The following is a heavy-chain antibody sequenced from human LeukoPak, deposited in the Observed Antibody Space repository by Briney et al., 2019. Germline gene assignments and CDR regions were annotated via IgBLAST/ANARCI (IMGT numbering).Heavy chain of an antibody. CDR2: ISGSGGST. CDR1: GFTFSSYA. J-gene: IGHJ6*03. D-gene: IGHD3-10*01. Sequence: GGSLRLSCAASGFTFSSYAMNWVRQAPGKGLEWVSAISGSGGSTYYADSVKGRFTISRDNSKNTLYLQMNSLRAEDTAVYYCAKSYGSGSSVKYYYYMDVWGKGTTVTVSS. V-gene: IGHV3-23*01. CDR3: AKSYGSGSSVKYYYYMDV.